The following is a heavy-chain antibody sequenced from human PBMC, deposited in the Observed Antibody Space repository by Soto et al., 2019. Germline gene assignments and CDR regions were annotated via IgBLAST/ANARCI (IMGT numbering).Heavy chain of an antibody. CDR3: ARLSSARSFFGY. D-gene: IGHD6-6*01. J-gene: IGHJ4*03. Sequence: SETLSLTCAVYGGSFSGYYWSWIRQPPGKGLEWIGEINHSGSTNYNPSLKSRVTISVDTSKNQFSLKLSSVTAADTAVYYCARLSSARSFFGYCGQLTLVTACS. V-gene: IGHV4-34*01. CDR1: GGSFSGYY. CDR2: INHSGST.